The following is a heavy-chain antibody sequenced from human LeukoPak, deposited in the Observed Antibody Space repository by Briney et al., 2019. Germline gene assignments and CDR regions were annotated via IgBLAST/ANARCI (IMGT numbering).Heavy chain of an antibody. CDR1: GGSISSGDYY. V-gene: IGHV4-30-4*01. CDR3: ARDRDREGFCFGY. D-gene: IGHD2-21*02. J-gene: IGHJ4*02. CDR2: IYYSGSP. Sequence: SQTLSLTCTVSGGSISSGDYYWSWIRQPPGKGLEWIGYIYYSGSPYYNPSLKSRITISVDTSKNQFSLKLSSVTAADTAVYYCARDRDREGFCFGYWGQGTLVTVSS.